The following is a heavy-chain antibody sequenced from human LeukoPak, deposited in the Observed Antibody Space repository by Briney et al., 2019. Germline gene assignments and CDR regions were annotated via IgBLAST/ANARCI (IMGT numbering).Heavy chain of an antibody. D-gene: IGHD6-13*01. CDR2: IKQDGSEK. CDR1: GFTFSSYW. J-gene: IGHJ4*02. Sequence: PGGSLRLSCAASGFTFSSYWMSWVRQAPGKGLEWVANIKQDGSEKYHVDSVKGRFTISRDNAKNSLYLQMNSLRAEDTAVYYCARDYRHSSSWYYFDYWGQGTLVTVSS. V-gene: IGHV3-7*01. CDR3: ARDYRHSSSWYYFDY.